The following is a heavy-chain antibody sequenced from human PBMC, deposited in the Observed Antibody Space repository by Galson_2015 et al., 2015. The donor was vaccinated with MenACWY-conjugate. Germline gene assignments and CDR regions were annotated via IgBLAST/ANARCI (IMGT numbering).Heavy chain of an antibody. CDR2: ISASTGNT. V-gene: IGHV1-18*01. D-gene: IGHD3-16*01. J-gene: IGHJ6*02. Sequence: SCKASGYTFSDSGVTWVRQAPGQGLEWMGWISASTGNTNYEQKFYGRVTMTTDTSTNTAFMELRSLRSGDTAVYFCARASTGLSSRFLDVWGQGTTVTVSS. CDR1: GYTFSDSG. CDR3: ARASTGLSSRFLDV.